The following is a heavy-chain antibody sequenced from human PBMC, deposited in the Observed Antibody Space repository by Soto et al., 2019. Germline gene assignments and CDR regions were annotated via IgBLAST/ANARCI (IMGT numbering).Heavy chain of an antibody. CDR1: GYTFTSYG. J-gene: IGHJ6*02. D-gene: IGHD2-2*01. CDR2: ISAYNGNT. Sequence: ASVKVSCKDSGYTFTSYGISWVRQAPGQGLEWMGWISAYNGNTNYAQKLQGRVTMTTDTSTSTAYMELRSLRSDDTAVYYCARITLVPAAKPIPDYGMDVWGQGTTVTVSS. CDR3: ARITLVPAAKPIPDYGMDV. V-gene: IGHV1-18*01.